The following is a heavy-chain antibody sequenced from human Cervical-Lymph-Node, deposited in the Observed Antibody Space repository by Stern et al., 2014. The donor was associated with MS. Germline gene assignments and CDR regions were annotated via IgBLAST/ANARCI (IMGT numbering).Heavy chain of an antibody. J-gene: IGHJ4*02. CDR1: GYTFTSYG. Sequence: QAQLMQSGAEVKKPGASVKVSCKASGYTFTSYGISWVRQAPGQGLEWIGWISAYNGNTNYAQKLQGRVTMTTDTSTSTAYMELRSLRSDDTAVYYCARGAPYGDYRSYYFDYWGQGTLVTVSS. CDR3: ARGAPYGDYRSYYFDY. D-gene: IGHD4-17*01. CDR2: ISAYNGNT. V-gene: IGHV1-18*01.